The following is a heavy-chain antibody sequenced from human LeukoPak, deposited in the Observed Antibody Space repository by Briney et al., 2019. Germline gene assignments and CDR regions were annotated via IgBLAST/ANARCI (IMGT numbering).Heavy chain of an antibody. CDR1: GGTFSSYA. J-gene: IGHJ4*02. CDR2: IIPIFGTA. CDR3: ARDSTYWYDSGSSGPHYFDY. Sequence: SVKVSCKASGGTFSSYAISWVRQAPGQGLEWMGGIIPIFGTANYAQKFQGRVTITTDESTSTAYMELSSLRSEDTAVYYCARDSTYWYDSGSSGPHYFDYWGQGTLVTVSS. D-gene: IGHD3-10*01. V-gene: IGHV1-69*05.